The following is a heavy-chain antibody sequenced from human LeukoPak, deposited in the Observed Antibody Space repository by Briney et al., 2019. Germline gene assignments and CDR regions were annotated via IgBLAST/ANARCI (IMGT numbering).Heavy chain of an antibody. CDR1: GFTFSSYA. CDR3: ARDRAVPAAKTYYFDY. CDR2: ISYGGSNK. D-gene: IGHD2-2*01. J-gene: IGHJ4*02. V-gene: IGHV3-30-3*01. Sequence: GGSLRLSCAASGFTFSSYAMHWVRQAPGKGLEWVAVISYGGSNKYYADSVKGRFTISRDNSKNTLYLQMNSLRAEDTAVYYCARDRAVPAAKTYYFDYWGQGTLVTASS.